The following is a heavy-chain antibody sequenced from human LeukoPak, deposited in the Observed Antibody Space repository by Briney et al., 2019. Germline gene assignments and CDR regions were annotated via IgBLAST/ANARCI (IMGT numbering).Heavy chain of an antibody. CDR1: GGTFSSYA. V-gene: IGHV3-23*01. CDR3: AKDLHGGTTHY. J-gene: IGHJ4*02. Sequence: PRASVKVSCKASGGTFSSYAMSWVRQAPGKGLEWVSAISGSGGNTYYADSVKGRFTISRDNSKNTLYLQMNSLRAEDTAVYYCAKDLHGGTTHYWGQGTLVTVSS. D-gene: IGHD1-7*01. CDR2: ISGSGGNT.